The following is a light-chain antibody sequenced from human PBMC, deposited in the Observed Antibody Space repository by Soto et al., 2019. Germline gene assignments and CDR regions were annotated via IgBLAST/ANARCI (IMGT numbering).Light chain of an antibody. Sequence: QPVLTQPPSASASLGASVTLTCTLSSGYNNYKVDWYQQRPGKGPRFVMRVGTGGIVGSKGDGIPDRFSVLGSGLNRYLTIKNIQEEDESDYYCGTDLGSGSNCLWVFGGGTKLTVL. V-gene: IGLV9-49*01. J-gene: IGLJ3*02. CDR2: VGTGGIVG. CDR3: GTDLGSGSNCLWV. CDR1: SGYNNYK.